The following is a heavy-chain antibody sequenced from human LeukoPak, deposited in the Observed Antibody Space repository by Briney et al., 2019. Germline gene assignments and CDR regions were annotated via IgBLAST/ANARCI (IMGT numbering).Heavy chain of an antibody. J-gene: IGHJ4*02. V-gene: IGHV3-23*01. Sequence: GGSLRLFCAASGFTFSSYAMSWVRQAPGKGLEWVSAISGSGGSTYYADSVKGRFTISRDNSKNTLYLQMNSLRAEDTAVYYCAKDQVITFGGVIEIYYFDYWGQGTLVTVSS. D-gene: IGHD3-16*02. CDR1: GFTFSSYA. CDR3: AKDQVITFGGVIEIYYFDY. CDR2: ISGSGGST.